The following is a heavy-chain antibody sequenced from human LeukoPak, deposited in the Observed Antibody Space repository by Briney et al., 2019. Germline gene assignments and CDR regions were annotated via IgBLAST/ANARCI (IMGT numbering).Heavy chain of an antibody. CDR2: IYYSGST. CDR3: ARDVGGIAVADNYFDY. CDR1: GGSISSYY. J-gene: IGHJ4*02. D-gene: IGHD6-19*01. Sequence: PETLSLTCTVSGGSISSYYWSWIRQPPGKGLEWIGYIYYSGSTNYNPSLKSRVTISVDTSKNQFSLKLSSVTAADTAVYYCARDVGGIAVADNYFDYWGQGTLVTVSS. V-gene: IGHV4-59*01.